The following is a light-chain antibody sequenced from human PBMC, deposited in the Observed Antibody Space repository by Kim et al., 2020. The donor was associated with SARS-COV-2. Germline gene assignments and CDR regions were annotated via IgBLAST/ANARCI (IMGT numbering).Light chain of an antibody. CDR1: TGDVTSGHF. CDR3: LLYYSGPRV. CDR2: DVS. V-gene: IGLV7-46*01. Sequence: PDRTVTLTCASSTGDVTSGHFPYWFQQKPGQAPTTLIYDVSNKHSWTPARFSGSLLGGKAALTLSGAQPEDEAEYYCLLYYSGPRVFGGGTRLTVL. J-gene: IGLJ3*02.